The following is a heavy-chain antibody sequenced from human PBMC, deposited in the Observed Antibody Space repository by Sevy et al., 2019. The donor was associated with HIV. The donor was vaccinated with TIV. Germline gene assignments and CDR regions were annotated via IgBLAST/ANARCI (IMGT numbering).Heavy chain of an antibody. CDR1: GFTFSKYS. CDR3: AREGCTKPHDY. Sequence: GGSLRLSCAASGFTFSKYSMSWVRQPPGKGLEWVSTLSFGCGEINYADSVKVRFTISRDNSESSVYLQMNNLRPEDTAVYYCAREGCTKPHDYWGQGTLVTVSS. CDR2: LSFGCGEI. J-gene: IGHJ4*02. V-gene: IGHV3-23*01. D-gene: IGHD2-8*01.